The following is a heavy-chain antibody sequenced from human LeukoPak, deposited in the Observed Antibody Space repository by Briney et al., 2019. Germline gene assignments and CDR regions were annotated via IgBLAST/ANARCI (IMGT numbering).Heavy chain of an antibody. CDR2: INHSGST. CDR3: ARGLDSYDSSGYFDY. V-gene: IGHV4-34*01. Sequence: SETLSLTCAVYGGSFSGYYWGWIRQPPGKGLEWIGEINHSGSTNYNPSLKSRVTISVDTSKNQFSLKLSSVTAADTAVYYCARGLDSYDSSGYFDYWGQGTLVTVSS. D-gene: IGHD3-22*01. J-gene: IGHJ4*02. CDR1: GGSFSGYY.